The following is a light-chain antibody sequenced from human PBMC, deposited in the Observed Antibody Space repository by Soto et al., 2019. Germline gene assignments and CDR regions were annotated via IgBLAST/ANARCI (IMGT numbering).Light chain of an antibody. CDR2: GAS. CDR3: QQYVSSPWT. Sequence: EIVLTQSPGTLSLSPGERATLSCRASQSISSSHLAWYQQKAGQAPRVLIYGASSRATGIPDRFSGSGSGTDFTLTISRLEPEDFAVYYCQQYVSSPWTFDQGTKVEIK. V-gene: IGKV3-20*01. CDR1: QSISSSH. J-gene: IGKJ1*01.